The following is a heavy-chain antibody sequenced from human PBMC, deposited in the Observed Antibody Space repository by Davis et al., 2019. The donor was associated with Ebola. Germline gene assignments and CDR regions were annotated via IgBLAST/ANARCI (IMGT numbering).Heavy chain of an antibody. D-gene: IGHD1-1*01. V-gene: IGHV1-8*01. CDR2: MNPNSGNT. CDR1: GYTFTSYD. J-gene: IGHJ4*02. CDR3: ATENLNEYYFDN. Sequence: ASVKVSCKASGYTFTSYDINWVRQATGQGLEWMGWMNPNSGNTGYAQKFQGRVTMTRNTSISTAYMELSSLRYEDTAVYYCATENLNEYYFDNWGQGTLVTVSS.